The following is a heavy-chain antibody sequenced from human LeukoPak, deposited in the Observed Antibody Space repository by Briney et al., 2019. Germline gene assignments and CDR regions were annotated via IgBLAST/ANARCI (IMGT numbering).Heavy chain of an antibody. CDR2: ISGSGGGT. D-gene: IGHD2-15*01. J-gene: IGHJ4*02. CDR3: ARPNTPLIVVTAALDY. V-gene: IGHV3-23*01. CDR1: GFSFSNHA. Sequence: RLGGSLRLSCAASGFSFSNHAMSWVRRAPGTGLEWVSAISGSGGGTYYADSVKGRFTISRDNSKNTLFLQMNSLRAEDTAIYYCARPNTPLIVVTAALDYWGQGTLVTVSS.